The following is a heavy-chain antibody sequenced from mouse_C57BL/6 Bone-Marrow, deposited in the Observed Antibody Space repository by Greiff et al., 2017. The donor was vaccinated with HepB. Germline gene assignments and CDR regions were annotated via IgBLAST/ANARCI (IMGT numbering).Heavy chain of an antibody. CDR2: IYPRSGNT. V-gene: IGHV1-81*01. CDR1: GYTFTSYG. D-gene: IGHD2-10*01. CDR3: ASPYYGKQSYYFDY. J-gene: IGHJ2*01. Sequence: VKLQESGAELARPGASVKLSCKASGYTFTSYGISWVKQRTGQGLEWIGEIYPRSGNTYYNEKFKGKATLTADKSSSTAYMELRSLTSEDSAVYFCASPYYGKQSYYFDYWGQGTTLTVSS.